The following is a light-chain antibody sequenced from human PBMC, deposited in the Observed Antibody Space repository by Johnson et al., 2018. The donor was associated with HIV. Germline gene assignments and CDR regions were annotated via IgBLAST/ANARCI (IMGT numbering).Light chain of an antibody. V-gene: IGLV1-51*02. Sequence: QSVLTQPPSVSAAPGQKVTISCSGSSSNIGNNYVSWYQQLPGTAPKLLIYENNKRPSGIPDRFSGSKSGTSATLGITELQTGDEADYYCGTWDSSLSSYVFEAGTKVTVL. CDR2: ENN. J-gene: IGLJ1*01. CDR3: GTWDSSLSSYV. CDR1: SSNIGNNY.